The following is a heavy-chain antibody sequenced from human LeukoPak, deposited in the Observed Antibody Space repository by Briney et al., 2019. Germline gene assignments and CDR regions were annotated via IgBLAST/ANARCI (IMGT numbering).Heavy chain of an antibody. D-gene: IGHD6-6*01. J-gene: IGHJ5*02. Sequence: ASVKVSCKVSGYTLTELSMHWVRQAPGKGLEWMGGFDPEDGVTIYAQKFQGRVTMTEDTSTDTAYMELSSLRSEDTAVYYCATAPYIADRRWFDPWGQGTLVTVSS. CDR3: ATAPYIADRRWFDP. CDR2: FDPEDGVT. CDR1: GYTLTELS. V-gene: IGHV1-24*01.